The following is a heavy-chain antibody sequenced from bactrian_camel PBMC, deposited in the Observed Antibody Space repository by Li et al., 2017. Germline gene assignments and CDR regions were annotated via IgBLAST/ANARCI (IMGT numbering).Heavy chain of an antibody. V-gene: IGHV3S1*01. J-gene: IGHJ4*01. CDR3: VRGNSAWHFTD. CDR1: SAVSGSKNC. CDR2: IYTGSTLS. D-gene: IGHD2*01. Sequence: QLVESGGGSAQAGGSLRLSCVVSSAVSGSKNCRAWFREVPGKERQVVAQIYTGSTLSYTDDSVKGRFTISRDNLQNTVYLRMNSLKSEDTALYYCVRGNSAWHFTDSGPGTQVTVS.